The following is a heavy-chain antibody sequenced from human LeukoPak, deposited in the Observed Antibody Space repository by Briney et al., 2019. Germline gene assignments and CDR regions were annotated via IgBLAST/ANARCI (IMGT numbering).Heavy chain of an antibody. V-gene: IGHV3-64D*06. CDR1: GFTFSSYA. CDR3: VKGFKYSSSLFVY. CDR2: ISSNGGGT. J-gene: IGHJ4*02. D-gene: IGHD6-13*01. Sequence: PGGSLRLSCSASGFTFSSYAMHWVRQAPGKGLEYVSAISSNGGGTYYADSVKGRFTISRDNSKNTLYLQMSSLRAEDTAVYYCVKGFKYSSSLFVYWGQGTLVTVSS.